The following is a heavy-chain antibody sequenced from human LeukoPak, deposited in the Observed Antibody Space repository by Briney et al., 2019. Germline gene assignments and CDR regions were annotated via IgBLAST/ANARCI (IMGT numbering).Heavy chain of an antibody. Sequence: ASVNVSCKASGYTFTSYYMHWVRQAPGQGLEWMGIINPSGGSTSYAQKFQGRVTMTRDTSTSTVYMELSSLRSEDTAVYYCARDLTYYDYVWGSYRYRGNYYFDYWVQGTLVTVSS. CDR1: GYTFTSYY. CDR2: INPSGGST. J-gene: IGHJ4*02. CDR3: ARDLTYYDYVWGSYRYRGNYYFDY. V-gene: IGHV1-46*01. D-gene: IGHD3-16*02.